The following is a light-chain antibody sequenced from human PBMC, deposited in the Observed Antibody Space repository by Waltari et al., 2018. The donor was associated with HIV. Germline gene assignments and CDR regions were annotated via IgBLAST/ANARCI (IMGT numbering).Light chain of an antibody. J-gene: IGLJ3*02. CDR1: ISDIGTYDH. V-gene: IGLV2-14*03. Sequence: QSALTQPASVSGSPGQSITITCTGAISDIGTYDHVSWYQQHPGRAPKLLSYSVILRPSVVSNCFSASKSGNTASLTISGLKSDDEADYYCGSYSTGSALVVFGGGTKVTVL. CDR2: SVI. CDR3: GSYSTGSALVV.